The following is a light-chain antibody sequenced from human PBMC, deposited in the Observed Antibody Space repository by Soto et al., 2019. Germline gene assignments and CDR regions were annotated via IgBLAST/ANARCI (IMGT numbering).Light chain of an antibody. CDR3: QQYTSSSAM. CDR1: QSISTW. CDR2: DAS. Sequence: DIQMTQSPSTLSASVGDRVTITCRASQSISTWLAWYQQKPGKAPKLLIYDASSLERGVPSRFSGSRSGTDLTLTIKSLQPDDFAPYYCQQYTSSSAMFGQGTKV. J-gene: IGKJ1*01. V-gene: IGKV1-5*01.